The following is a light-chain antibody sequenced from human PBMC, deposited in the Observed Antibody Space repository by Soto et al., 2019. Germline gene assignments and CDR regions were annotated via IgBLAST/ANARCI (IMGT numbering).Light chain of an antibody. CDR1: SCNVGAGFD. V-gene: IGLV1-40*01. J-gene: IGLJ2*01. CDR2: NNS. CDR3: QTPDTSISTSV. Sequence: QSVLTQPPSVSGSPGQRVTISCTGSSCNVGAGFDVYWYQHLPGTAPKLLIRNNSNRPSGVPDRFSGSKSDTSASLAISGLQDADEAAYYYQTPDTSISTSVFGGGTKLTVL.